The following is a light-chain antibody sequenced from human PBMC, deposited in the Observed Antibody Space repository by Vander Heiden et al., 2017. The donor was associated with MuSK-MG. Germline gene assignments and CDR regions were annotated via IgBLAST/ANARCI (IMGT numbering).Light chain of an antibody. CDR3: SSYTSSSTLR. V-gene: IGLV2-14*01. Sequence: QSALTQPASVSGSPGPSITISCTGHSRDVVAYHYVSWYQHPPGTAPKLMMYEVSSRPSGVSNRFAGSKSGNTASLTIAGLQAEDEADYYCSSYTSSSTLRFGGGTKLTVL. CDR1: SRDVVAYHY. CDR2: EVS. J-gene: IGLJ2*01.